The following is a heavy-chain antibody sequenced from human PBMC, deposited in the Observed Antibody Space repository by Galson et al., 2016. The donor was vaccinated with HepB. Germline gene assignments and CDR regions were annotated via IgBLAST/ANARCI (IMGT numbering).Heavy chain of an antibody. Sequence: LRLSCAASGFSFSTAGMSWVRQTPGRGLEWVSGITGSGTTTHYADSVRGRFTISRDNSKNTLYLDMNSLRAGDTAVYYCGKHGGFDYWGQGALVTVSS. V-gene: IGHV3-23*01. CDR3: GKHGGFDY. CDR1: GFSFSTAG. J-gene: IGHJ4*02. CDR2: ITGSGTTT. D-gene: IGHD3-16*01.